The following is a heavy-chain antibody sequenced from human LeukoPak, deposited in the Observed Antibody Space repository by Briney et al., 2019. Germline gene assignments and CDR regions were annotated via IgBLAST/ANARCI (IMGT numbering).Heavy chain of an antibody. Sequence: SETLSLTCTVSGGSISSYYWSWIRQPPGKGLEWIGYVYYSGSTNYNPSLKSRVTISVDTSKNQFSLKLSSVTAADTAVYYCARSEWLSCALDHWGQGTLVTVSS. J-gene: IGHJ4*02. V-gene: IGHV4-59*01. CDR2: VYYSGST. CDR3: ARSEWLSCALDH. CDR1: GGSISSYY. D-gene: IGHD3-3*01.